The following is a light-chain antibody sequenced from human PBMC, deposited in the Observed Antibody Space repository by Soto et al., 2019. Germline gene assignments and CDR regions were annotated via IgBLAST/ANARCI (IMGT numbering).Light chain of an antibody. V-gene: IGLV2-8*01. Sequence: QSVLTQPPSASGSPGQSVTISCTGTSSDVGGYNYVSWYQQHPGKAPKLMIYEVSKRPSGVPGRFSASKSGNTASLTVSGLQAEDEADYYCSSYGGTTNLVFGGGTKVTVL. CDR1: SSDVGGYNY. CDR2: EVS. J-gene: IGLJ2*01. CDR3: SSYGGTTNLV.